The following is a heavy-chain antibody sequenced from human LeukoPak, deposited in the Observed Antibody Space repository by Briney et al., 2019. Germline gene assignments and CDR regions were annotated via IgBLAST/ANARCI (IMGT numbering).Heavy chain of an antibody. CDR1: GFTFSDYY. CDR3: ARAGYCSGGSCLQPFDY. CDR2: ISSSSYT. Sequence: PGGSLRLSCAASGFTFSDYYMSWIRQAPGKGLEWVSYISSSSYTNYADSVKGRFTISRDNAKNSLYLQMNSLRAEDAAVYYCARAGYCSGGSCLQPFDYWGQGTLVTVSS. D-gene: IGHD2-15*01. V-gene: IGHV3-11*06. J-gene: IGHJ4*02.